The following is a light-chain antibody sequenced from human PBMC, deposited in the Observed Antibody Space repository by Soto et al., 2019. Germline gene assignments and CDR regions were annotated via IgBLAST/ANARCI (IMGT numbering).Light chain of an antibody. J-gene: IGLJ3*02. CDR3: AAWDDSRRGGV. Sequence: QSVLTPPPSASVTPGQRVTIYCSGSSSNIGSKHVYWYQQLPGTAPKLLIYRDNQRTSGVPDRGSGSKSGTSASLAISGLRSDDEADYYCAAWDDSRRGGVFGGGTKLTVL. V-gene: IGLV1-47*01. CDR2: RDN. CDR1: SSNIGSKH.